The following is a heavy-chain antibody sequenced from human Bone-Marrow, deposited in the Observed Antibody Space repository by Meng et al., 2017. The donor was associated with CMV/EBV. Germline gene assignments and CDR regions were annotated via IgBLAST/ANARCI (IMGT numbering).Heavy chain of an antibody. Sequence: GGSLRLSCASSGFTFSSYSMNWVRQAPGKGLEWVSTISSSSSYIYYADSVKGRFTISRDNAKNSLYLQMNSLRAEDTAVYYCARGSGEYYYDSSGYYYSFDYWGPGNLVTGSS. J-gene: IGHJ4*02. CDR2: ISSSSSYI. CDR3: ARGSGEYYYDSSGYYYSFDY. V-gene: IGHV3-21*01. D-gene: IGHD3-22*01. CDR1: GFTFSSYS.